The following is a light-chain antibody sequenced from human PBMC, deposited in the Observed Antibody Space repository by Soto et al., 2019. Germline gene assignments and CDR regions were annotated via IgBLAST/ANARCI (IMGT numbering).Light chain of an antibody. CDR2: WAT. CDR3: HQNAGPPWT. J-gene: IGKJ1*01. V-gene: IGKV4-1*01. Sequence: IVLTQSPDSLAVSLGERATIKCKTSYGVLYSPNNKNYLAWFQQKRGQPPKLLIYWATYRESGVPDRFSGRGSETDFTLTITSLQAEDVAVYYCHQNAGPPWTFGQGTKVEIK. CDR1: YGVLYSPNNKNY.